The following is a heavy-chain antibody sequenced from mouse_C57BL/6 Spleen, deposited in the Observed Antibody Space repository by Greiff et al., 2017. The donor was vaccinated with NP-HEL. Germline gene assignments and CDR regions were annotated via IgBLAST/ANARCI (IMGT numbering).Heavy chain of an antibody. D-gene: IGHD3-2*02. CDR3: ARLDSSGYYAKDY. Sequence: QVQLQQSGPELVKPGASVKISCKASGYAFSSSWMNWVKQRPGKGLEWIGRIYPGDGDTNYNGQFKGKATLTADKSSSTAYMQLSSLTSEDSAVDFCARLDSSGYYAKDYWGQGTSVTVSS. V-gene: IGHV1-82*01. CDR1: GYAFSSSW. J-gene: IGHJ4*01. CDR2: IYPGDGDT.